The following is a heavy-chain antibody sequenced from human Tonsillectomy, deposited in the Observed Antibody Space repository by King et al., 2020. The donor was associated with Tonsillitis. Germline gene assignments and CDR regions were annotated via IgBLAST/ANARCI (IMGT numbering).Heavy chain of an antibody. CDR3: AREKARIAAARWFDP. Sequence: QLQESGPGLVKPSGTLSLTCAVSGGSISSSNWWSWVRQPPGKGLEWIGEIYHSGSTNYNPSLKSRVTISVDQSKNQFSLKLSSVTAADTAVYYCAREKARIAAARWFDPWGQGTLVTVSS. CDR2: IYHSGST. J-gene: IGHJ5*02. V-gene: IGHV4-4*02. CDR1: GGSISSSNW. D-gene: IGHD6-13*01.